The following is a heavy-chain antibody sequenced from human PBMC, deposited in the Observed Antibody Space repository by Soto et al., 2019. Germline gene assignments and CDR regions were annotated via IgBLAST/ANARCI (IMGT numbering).Heavy chain of an antibody. J-gene: IGHJ4*02. CDR3: AYGSGSR. CDR2: ISWNSGSI. D-gene: IGHD3-10*01. Sequence: EVQLVESGGGLVQPGRSLRLSCAASGFTFDDYAMHWVRQAPGKGLEWVSGISWNSGSIGYADSVKGRFTISRDNAKNSLYLQMNSLRAEDTALYYCAYGSGSRWGQGTLVTVSS. CDR1: GFTFDDYA. V-gene: IGHV3-9*01.